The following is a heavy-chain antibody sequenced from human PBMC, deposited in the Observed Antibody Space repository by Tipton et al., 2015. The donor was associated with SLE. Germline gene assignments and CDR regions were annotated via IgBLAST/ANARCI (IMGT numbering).Heavy chain of an antibody. Sequence: TLSLTCTVSGDSLKSLYWIWVRQPAGRGLGWLAYRFHDGTINYNPSLKTRLTMSVDTSRDQFSLTLNSVTAADTGIYYCARGREWNWSPYYMDVWGKGTTVTVSS. J-gene: IGHJ6*03. V-gene: IGHV4-59*11. CDR1: GDSLKSLY. CDR2: RFHDGTI. CDR3: ARGREWNWSPYYMDV. D-gene: IGHD1-1*01.